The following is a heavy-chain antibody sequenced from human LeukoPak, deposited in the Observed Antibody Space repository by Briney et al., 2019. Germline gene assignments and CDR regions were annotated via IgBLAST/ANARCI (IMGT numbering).Heavy chain of an antibody. CDR2: MYYSGIT. V-gene: IGHV4-39*02. D-gene: IGHD6-19*01. J-gene: IGHJ3*02. Sequence: SETLSLTCTVSGGSISNSDSYWGWIRQPPGTGLEWIGSMYYSGITYYNPSLKSRVTISVDTSKNHFSLKLSSVTAADTAVYYCASINGVAGPLXAFDIWGQGTMVTVSS. CDR1: GGSISNSDSY. CDR3: ASINGVAGPLXAFDI.